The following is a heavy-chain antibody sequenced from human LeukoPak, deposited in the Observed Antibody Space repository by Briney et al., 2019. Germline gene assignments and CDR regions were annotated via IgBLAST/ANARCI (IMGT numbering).Heavy chain of an antibody. J-gene: IGHJ4*02. V-gene: IGHV3-64*01. D-gene: IGHD5-12*01. Sequence: GGSLRLSCAASGFTFSSYAIHWVRQAPGKGLEYASAISSNGGSTYYANSVKGRFTISRDNSKNTLYLQMGSLRAEDMAVYYCARGLGLRYPLDYWGQGTLVTVSS. CDR3: ARGLGLRYPLDY. CDR1: GFTFSSYA. CDR2: ISSNGGST.